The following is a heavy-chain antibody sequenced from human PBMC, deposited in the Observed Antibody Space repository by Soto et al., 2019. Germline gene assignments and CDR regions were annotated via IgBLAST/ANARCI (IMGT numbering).Heavy chain of an antibody. D-gene: IGHD3-10*01. V-gene: IGHV3-23*01. CDR1: GFTFSSFS. CDR3: AKRDSGSGRSPSLIGF. Sequence: EVQLLESGGGLVQPGGSLRLSCAASGFTFSSFSMNWVRQAPGKGLEWVARVGGGGDHTFYADSVKGRFTISRDDSQNTLFLQMNSLRAEDTAVYFCAKRDSGSGRSPSLIGFWGQGTLVTVSS. CDR2: VGGGGDHT. J-gene: IGHJ4*02.